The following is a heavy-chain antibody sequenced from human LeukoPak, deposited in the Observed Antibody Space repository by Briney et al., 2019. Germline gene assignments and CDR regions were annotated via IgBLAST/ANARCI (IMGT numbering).Heavy chain of an antibody. D-gene: IGHD1-14*01. Sequence: SETLSLTCAVYSRPLSGYHWSWLRQPTGKALEWIGEINHSRNTYYTPSLKSRVTISIDTSKNQFSLKLSSVTAADTAVYYCAREARQTEFDPWGQGTLVTVSS. CDR1: SRPLSGYH. CDR3: AREARQTEFDP. J-gene: IGHJ5*02. CDR2: INHSRNT. V-gene: IGHV4-34*01.